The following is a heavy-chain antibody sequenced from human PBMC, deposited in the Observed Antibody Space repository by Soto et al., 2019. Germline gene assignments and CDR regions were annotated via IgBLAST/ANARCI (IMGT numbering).Heavy chain of an antibody. Sequence: SETLSLTCTVSGGSISSSSYYWGWIRQPPGKGLEWIGSIYYSGSTYYNPSLKSRVTISVDTSKNQFSLKLSSVTAADTAVYFCARHRGYYDILTGYYTELNFDYWGQGTLVTVSS. CDR3: ARHRGYYDILTGYYTELNFDY. CDR1: GGSISSSSYY. J-gene: IGHJ4*02. V-gene: IGHV4-39*01. CDR2: IYYSGST. D-gene: IGHD3-9*01.